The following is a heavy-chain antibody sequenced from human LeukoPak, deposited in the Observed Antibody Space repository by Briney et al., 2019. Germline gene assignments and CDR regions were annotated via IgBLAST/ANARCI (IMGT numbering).Heavy chain of an antibody. J-gene: IGHJ4*02. Sequence: SETLSLTCTVSGGSISSYYWSWIRQPAGKGLEWIGRIYNSGSTNYNPSLKSRVTMSVDTSKNQFSLKLSSVTAADTAVYYCARGGYYYDSSGYYDYVDYWGQGTLVTVSS. CDR2: IYNSGST. D-gene: IGHD3-22*01. CDR3: ARGGYYYDSSGYYDYVDY. V-gene: IGHV4-4*07. CDR1: GGSISSYY.